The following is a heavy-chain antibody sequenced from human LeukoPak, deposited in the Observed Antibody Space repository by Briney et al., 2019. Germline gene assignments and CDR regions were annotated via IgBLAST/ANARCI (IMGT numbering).Heavy chain of an antibody. Sequence: GGSLRLSCAASGFTFSSYGMHWVRQAPGKGLEWVAFIRYDGSNKYYADSVKGRFTISRDNSKNTLYLQMNSLRAEDTAVYYCAKTMIVVVIREYFDYWGQGTLVTVSS. D-gene: IGHD3-22*01. V-gene: IGHV3-30*02. CDR1: GFTFSSYG. J-gene: IGHJ4*02. CDR3: AKTMIVVVIREYFDY. CDR2: IRYDGSNK.